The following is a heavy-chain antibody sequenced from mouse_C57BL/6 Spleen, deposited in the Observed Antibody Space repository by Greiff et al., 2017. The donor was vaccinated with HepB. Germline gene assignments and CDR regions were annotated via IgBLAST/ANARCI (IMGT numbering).Heavy chain of an antibody. CDR1: GYTFTSYW. CDR2: IDPSDSYT. V-gene: IGHV1-69*01. Sequence: QVQLQQPGAELVMPGASVKLSCKASGYTFTSYWMHWVKQRPGQGLEWIGEIDPSDSYTNYNQKFKGKSTLTVDKSSSTAYMQLSSLTSEDSAVYYCARGDYYGSSKAWFAYWGQGTLVTVSA. J-gene: IGHJ3*01. D-gene: IGHD1-1*01. CDR3: ARGDYYGSSKAWFAY.